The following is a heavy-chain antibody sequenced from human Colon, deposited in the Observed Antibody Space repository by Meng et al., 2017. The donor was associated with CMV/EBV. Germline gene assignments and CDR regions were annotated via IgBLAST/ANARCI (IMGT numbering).Heavy chain of an antibody. J-gene: IGHJ4*02. V-gene: IGHV1-2*02. CDR2: IKPRSGAK. Sequence: VQRLRAGAEMKKAGASVKGSCQACGDTLNDYDMYWMRQSPGRGLEWMGRIKPRSGAKDYAHKFQRRVTMTSDTSINTLYLEVCSLRSHDTAVYYCARSGHSNMVDLDYWGQGTLVTVSS. CDR1: GDTLNDYD. CDR3: ARSGHSNMVDLDY. D-gene: IGHD1-26*01.